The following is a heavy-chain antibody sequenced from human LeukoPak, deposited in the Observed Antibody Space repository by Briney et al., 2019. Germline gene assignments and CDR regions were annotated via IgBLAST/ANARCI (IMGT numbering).Heavy chain of an antibody. CDR1: GFTFRSYA. CDR2: ISDSGGST. Sequence: PGGSLRLSCAASGFTFRSYAMSWVRQAPGKGLEWVSVISDSGGSTYYADSVKGRFTISRDNSKNTLYLQMNSLRAEDTAVYYCAKGSTKRQQFDYWGQGTLVTVSS. D-gene: IGHD6-13*01. CDR3: AKGSTKRQQFDY. J-gene: IGHJ4*02. V-gene: IGHV3-23*01.